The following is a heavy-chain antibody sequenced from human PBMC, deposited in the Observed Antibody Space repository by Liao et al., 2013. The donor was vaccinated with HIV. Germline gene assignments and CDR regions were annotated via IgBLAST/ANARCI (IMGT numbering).Heavy chain of an antibody. V-gene: IGHV4-4*07. CDR1: GGSISNYY. CDR2: VYASGTT. Sequence: QVQLQESGPGLVKPSETLSLTCTVSGGSISNYYWSWIRQPAGKGLEWLGRVYASGTTNYNPSLKSRVTMSVDASKNQFSLKLSSVTAADTAVYYCARSLWDIGPLYFDYWGQGTLVTVSS. J-gene: IGHJ4*02. CDR3: ARSLWDIGPLYFDY. D-gene: IGHD2-15*01.